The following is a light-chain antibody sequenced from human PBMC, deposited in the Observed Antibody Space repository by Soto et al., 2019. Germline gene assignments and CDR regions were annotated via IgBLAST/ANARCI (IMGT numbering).Light chain of an antibody. CDR1: ESVSTN. CDR3: QQYSIWRT. J-gene: IGKJ1*01. V-gene: IGKV3-15*01. Sequence: EIVITQSPSTLSPSAGERATLSCRASESVSTNLAWYQQKAGQAPRLLIYGASTRATGIPARFSGSGSGTEFTLTISSLQSEDFAVYYCQQYSIWRTFGQGTKV. CDR2: GAS.